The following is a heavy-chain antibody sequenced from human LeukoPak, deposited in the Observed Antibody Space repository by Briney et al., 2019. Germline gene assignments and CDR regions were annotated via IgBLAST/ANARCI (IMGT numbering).Heavy chain of an antibody. CDR3: ARQTRTYDYVWGSYRGPLDY. V-gene: IGHV4-34*01. J-gene: IGHJ4*02. Sequence: SETLSLTCAVYGGSFSGYYWSWIRQPPGEGLEWIGEINHSGSTNYNPSLKSRVTISVDTSKNQFSLKLSSVTAADTAVYYCARQTRTYDYVWGSYRGPLDYWGQGTLVTVSS. CDR1: GGSFSGYY. CDR2: INHSGST. D-gene: IGHD3-16*02.